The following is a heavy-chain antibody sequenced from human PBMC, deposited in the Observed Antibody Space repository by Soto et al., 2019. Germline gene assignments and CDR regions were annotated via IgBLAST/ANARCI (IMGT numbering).Heavy chain of an antibody. Sequence: GGSLRLSCAASGFTFSSYGMHWVRQAPGKGLEWVAVIWYDGSNKYYADSVKGRFTISRDNSKNTLYLQMNSLRAEDTAVYYCARDWRQLGAYYYMDVWGKGTTVTVSS. J-gene: IGHJ6*03. V-gene: IGHV3-33*01. D-gene: IGHD3-3*01. CDR1: GFTFSSYG. CDR3: ARDWRQLGAYYYMDV. CDR2: IWYDGSNK.